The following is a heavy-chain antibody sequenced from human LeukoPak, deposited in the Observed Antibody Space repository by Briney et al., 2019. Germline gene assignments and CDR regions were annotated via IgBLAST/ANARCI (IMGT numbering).Heavy chain of an antibody. CDR3: ARSYYDILTGYYKRVLFLNWFDP. D-gene: IGHD3-9*01. CDR2: INHSGST. CDR1: GGSFSGYY. J-gene: IGHJ5*02. Sequence: SETLSLTCAVYGGSFSGYYWSWIRQPPGKGLEWIGEINHSGSTNYNPSLKSRVTISVDTSKNQFSLKLSSVTAADTAVYYCARSYYDILTGYYKRVLFLNWFDPWGQGTLVTVSS. V-gene: IGHV4-34*01.